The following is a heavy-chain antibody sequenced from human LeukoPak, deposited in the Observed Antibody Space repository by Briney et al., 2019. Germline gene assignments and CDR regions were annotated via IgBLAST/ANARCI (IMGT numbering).Heavy chain of an antibody. Sequence: GGSLRLSCAASGFTFSSSWMTWVRQAPGKGLEWVANIKQDGSEKYYVDSVKGRFTISRDNARNTLFLQMNSLRAEDTAVYYCARDPYSSSSGSGDYWGKGTLVTVSS. D-gene: IGHD6-13*01. J-gene: IGHJ4*02. CDR3: ARDPYSSSSGSGDY. V-gene: IGHV3-7*01. CDR1: GFTFSSSW. CDR2: IKQDGSEK.